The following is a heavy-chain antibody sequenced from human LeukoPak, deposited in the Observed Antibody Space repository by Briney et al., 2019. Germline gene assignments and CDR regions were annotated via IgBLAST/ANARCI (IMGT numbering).Heavy chain of an antibody. CDR2: IYYSGST. J-gene: IGHJ4*02. D-gene: IGHD3-22*01. V-gene: IGHV4-31*03. CDR3: ARDRDSSGHYSG. CDR1: GGSISSGGYY. Sequence: SETLSLTCTVSGGSISSGGYYWSWIRQHPGKGVEWIGYIYYSGSTYYNPSLKSRVTISVDTSKNQFSLKLSSVTAADTAVYYCARDRDSSGHYSGWGQGTLVTVSS.